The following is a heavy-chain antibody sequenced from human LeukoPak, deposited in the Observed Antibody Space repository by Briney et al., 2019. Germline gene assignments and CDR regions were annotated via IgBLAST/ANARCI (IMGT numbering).Heavy chain of an antibody. V-gene: IGHV3-11*01. CDR2: ISSSGSTI. D-gene: IGHD2-2*03. CDR1: GFTFSDYY. CDR3: ARPLDIVVVPAYGMDV. Sequence: GGSLRLSCAASGFTFSDYYMSWICQAPGKGLEWVSYISSSGSTIYYADSVKGRFTISRDNAKNSLYLQMNSLRAEDTAVYYCARPLDIVVVPAYGMDVWGQGTTVTVSS. J-gene: IGHJ6*02.